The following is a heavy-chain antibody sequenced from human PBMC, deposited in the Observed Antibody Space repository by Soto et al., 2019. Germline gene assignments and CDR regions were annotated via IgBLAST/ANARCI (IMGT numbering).Heavy chain of an antibody. D-gene: IGHD3-16*01. V-gene: IGHV1-69*01. Sequence: QVQLVQSGAEVKKPGSSVKVSCKASGGTFSSYAISWVRQAPGQGLEWMGGIIPIFGTANYAQKFQGRVTITADESTSTAYMELSSLRSEDTAVYYCAVAHVLVHKRGQHPGPCAFDIWGQGTMVTVSS. CDR2: IIPIFGTA. CDR3: AVAHVLVHKRGQHPGPCAFDI. CDR1: GGTFSSYA. J-gene: IGHJ3*02.